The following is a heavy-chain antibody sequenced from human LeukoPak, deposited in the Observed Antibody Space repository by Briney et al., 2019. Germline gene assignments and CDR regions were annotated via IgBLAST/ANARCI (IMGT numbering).Heavy chain of an antibody. V-gene: IGHV4-59*01. CDR2: IYYSGST. CDR3: ARDAHPYGSGSYLFDY. Sequence: SETLSLTCTVSGGSISSYYWSWIRQPPGKGLEWIGYIYYSGSTNYNPSLKSRVTISVDTSKNQFSLKLSSVTAADTAVYYCARDAHPYGSGSYLFDYWGRGTLVTVSS. CDR1: GGSISSYY. J-gene: IGHJ4*02. D-gene: IGHD3-10*01.